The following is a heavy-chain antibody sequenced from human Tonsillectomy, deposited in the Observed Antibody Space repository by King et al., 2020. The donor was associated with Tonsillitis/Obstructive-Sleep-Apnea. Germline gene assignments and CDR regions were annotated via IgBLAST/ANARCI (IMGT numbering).Heavy chain of an antibody. J-gene: IGHJ5*02. CDR1: GGSITSYY. V-gene: IGHV4-59*08. CDR3: ARQYHPYNWFDP. Sequence: VQLQESGPGLVKPSETLSLTCTVSGGSITSYYWSWSRQPPGKGLEWIGYIYYSGTTKYNPSLKSRVTISVDTSMNQLYLKLSSVTAADTAEYYCARQYHPYNWFDPWGQGTLVTVSS. CDR2: IYYSGTT.